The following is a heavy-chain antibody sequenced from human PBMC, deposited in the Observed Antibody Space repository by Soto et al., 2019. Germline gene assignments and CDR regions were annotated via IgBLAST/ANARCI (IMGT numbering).Heavy chain of an antibody. J-gene: IGHJ4*02. V-gene: IGHV3-23*01. Sequence: EVQLLESGGGLVQPGGSLRLSCAASGFTFNDYAMSWVRQAPAKGLEWVSTISGRGGTTYYADSVKGRFTISRDNSKNTLYLQMNSLRAEDTAIFYCAKDQCTGGTCYFTFNSWGQGTLVTVSS. D-gene: IGHD2-15*01. CDR1: GFTFNDYA. CDR3: AKDQCTGGTCYFTFNS. CDR2: ISGRGGTT.